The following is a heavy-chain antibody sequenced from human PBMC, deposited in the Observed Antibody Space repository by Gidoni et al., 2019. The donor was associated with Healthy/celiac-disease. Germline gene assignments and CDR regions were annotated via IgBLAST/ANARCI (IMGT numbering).Heavy chain of an antibody. Sequence: VQLVESGGGLVKPGGYLILSCADSAFTASSYSMNWVRQAPGKGLEWVSSISSSSSNIYYADSVKGRFTISRDNAKNSLYLQMNSLRAEDTAVYYCASLQQKVVGDAFDIWGQGTMVTVSS. CDR3: ASLQQKVVGDAFDI. D-gene: IGHD6-13*01. J-gene: IGHJ3*02. CDR2: ISSSSSNI. CDR1: AFTASSYS. V-gene: IGHV3-21*01.